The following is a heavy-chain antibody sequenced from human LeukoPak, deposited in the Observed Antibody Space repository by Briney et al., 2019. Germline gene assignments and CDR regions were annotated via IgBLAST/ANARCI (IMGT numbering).Heavy chain of an antibody. CDR1: GFTFSSYG. J-gene: IGHJ3*02. CDR2: IRYDGSNK. D-gene: IGHD1-1*01. Sequence: GGSLRLSCAASGFTFSSYGMHWVRQAPGKGLEWVAFIRYDGSNKYYADSVKGRFTISRDNSKNTLYLQMNSLRAEDTAVYYCARRERQGPHDAFDIWGQGTMVTVSS. V-gene: IGHV3-30*02. CDR3: ARRERQGPHDAFDI.